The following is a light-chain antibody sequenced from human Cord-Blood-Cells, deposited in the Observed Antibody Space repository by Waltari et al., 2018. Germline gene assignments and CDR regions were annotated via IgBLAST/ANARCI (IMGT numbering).Light chain of an antibody. CDR3: CSYAGSYTLV. Sequence: QSALTQPRSVSGSPGQSVTISCTGTSSDVGGYNYVSWYQQHPGKAPKLMIYDVIKRPSGVPDRFAVSKSGNTASLTSSGLQAEDEADYYCCSYAGSYTLVFGGGTKLTVL. CDR2: DVI. V-gene: IGLV2-11*01. J-gene: IGLJ2*01. CDR1: SSDVGGYNY.